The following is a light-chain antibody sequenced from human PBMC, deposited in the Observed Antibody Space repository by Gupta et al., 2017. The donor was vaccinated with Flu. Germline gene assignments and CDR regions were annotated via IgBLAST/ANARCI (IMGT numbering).Light chain of an antibody. CDR3: QQGASFPYT. Sequence: DIQMTQSPSALSASVGDRVTITCQASQDITNSLAWYQQRPGEAPRLLIYEASNLQTGLPSRFSGSGSGTHFTFTISSLQPEDCATYYCQQGASFPYTFGLGTKLEI. J-gene: IGKJ2*01. V-gene: IGKV1-33*01. CDR2: EAS. CDR1: QDITNS.